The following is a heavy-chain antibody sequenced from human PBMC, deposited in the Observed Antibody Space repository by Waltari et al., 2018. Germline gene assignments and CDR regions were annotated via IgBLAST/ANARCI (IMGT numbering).Heavy chain of an antibody. Sequence: QLQLQESGPGLVKPSETLSLTCTVSGGSISSSSYYWGWIHQPPGKGLEWIGSIYYSGSTYYNPSLKSRVTISVDTSKNQFSLKLSSVTAADTAVYYCARRRSSGFNYFDYWGQGTLVTVSS. CDR3: ARRRSSGFNYFDY. J-gene: IGHJ4*02. CDR2: IYYSGST. D-gene: IGHD6-19*01. CDR1: GGSISSSSYY. V-gene: IGHV4-39*01.